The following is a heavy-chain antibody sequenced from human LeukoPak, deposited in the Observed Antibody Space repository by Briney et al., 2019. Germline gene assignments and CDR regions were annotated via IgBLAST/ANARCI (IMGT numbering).Heavy chain of an antibody. CDR1: GYSISSGYY. D-gene: IGHD6-19*01. Sequence: SETLSLTCTVSGYSISSGYYWGWIRQPPGKGLEWIGSIYHSGSTYYNPSLKSRVTISVDTSKNQFSLKLSSVTAADTAVYYCARELAGYSSGWYVGPGFYYFDYWGQGTLVTVSS. V-gene: IGHV4-38-2*02. CDR2: IYHSGST. J-gene: IGHJ4*02. CDR3: ARELAGYSSGWYVGPGFYYFDY.